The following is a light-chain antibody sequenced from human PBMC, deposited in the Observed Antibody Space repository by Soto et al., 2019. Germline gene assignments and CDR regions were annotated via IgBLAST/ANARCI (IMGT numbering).Light chain of an antibody. J-gene: IGKJ5*01. V-gene: IGKV3-20*01. CDR1: QSSGSNF. CDR3: QLYGISPH. CDR2: ASS. Sequence: DIVLTQSPGTLSLSPGERATLSCKTSQSSGSNFLAWYQHKPGQAPRLLIYASSNRATGIPDRFTGSASGTDFTLTINRLEPEVFAVYYCQLYGISPHFGQGTRLEIK.